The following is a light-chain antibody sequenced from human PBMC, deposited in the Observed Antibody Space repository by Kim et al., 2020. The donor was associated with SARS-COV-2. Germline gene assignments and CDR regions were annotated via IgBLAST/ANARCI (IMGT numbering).Light chain of an antibody. CDR1: TSDVGAYNF. J-gene: IGLJ3*02. V-gene: IGLV2-14*03. CDR2: GVS. Sequence: GQAITLSCTGTTSDVGAYNFVSWYQQHPGKVPKLLIFGVSERPSGVSSRFSGSKSGSTASLTISGLQAEDEADYYCSSHTTLNTVVFGGGTQLTVL. CDR3: SSHTTLNTVV.